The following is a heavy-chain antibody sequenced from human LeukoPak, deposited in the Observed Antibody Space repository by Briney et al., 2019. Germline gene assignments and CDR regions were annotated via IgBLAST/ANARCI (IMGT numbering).Heavy chain of an antibody. CDR2: INPSGGST. Sequence: GASVKVSCKASGYTFTSYYMHWVRQAPGQGLEWMGIINPSGGSTSYAQKFQGRVTMTRDTSTSTVYMEPSSLRSEDTAVYYCAGGITIFGVVLRALIYWGQGTLVTVSS. J-gene: IGHJ4*02. CDR1: GYTFTSYY. CDR3: AGGITIFGVVLRALIY. V-gene: IGHV1-46*01. D-gene: IGHD3-3*01.